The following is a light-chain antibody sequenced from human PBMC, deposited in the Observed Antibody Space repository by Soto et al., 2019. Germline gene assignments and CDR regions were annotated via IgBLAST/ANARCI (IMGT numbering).Light chain of an antibody. Sequence: DIQMTQSPSSLSASVGDRVTITCRASQTISSYLNWYQQKPGNAPKVLIYAASSLRSGVPSRFSGSGSGTDFTLTISSLQPEDVATYYCQQSHTWTFGQGTKVELK. CDR1: QTISSY. CDR2: AAS. J-gene: IGKJ1*01. CDR3: QQSHTWT. V-gene: IGKV1-39*01.